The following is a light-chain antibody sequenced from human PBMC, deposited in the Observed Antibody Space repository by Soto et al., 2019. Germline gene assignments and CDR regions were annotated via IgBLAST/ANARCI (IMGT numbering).Light chain of an antibody. Sequence: QSVLTQPPSASETPGQRVTISCSGSSSNIGSNPVNWYQQLPGTAPKLLIYNNNQRPSGVPDRFSGSKSGTSASLAVSGLQSEDEADYYCAAWDDSLNGVVFGGGTQLTVL. CDR1: SSNIGSNP. V-gene: IGLV1-44*01. J-gene: IGLJ2*01. CDR3: AAWDDSLNGVV. CDR2: NNN.